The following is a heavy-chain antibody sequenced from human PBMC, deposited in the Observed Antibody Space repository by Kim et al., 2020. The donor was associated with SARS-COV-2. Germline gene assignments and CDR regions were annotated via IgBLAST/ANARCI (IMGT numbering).Heavy chain of an antibody. CDR1: GFTFSSYS. CDR2: ISYDGSNK. J-gene: IGHJ4*02. D-gene: IGHD6-13*01. CDR3: ARERGIAAADFDY. V-gene: IGHV3-30*04. Sequence: GGSLRLSCAASGFTFSSYSRHWVHQAPGKGLEWVAVISYDGSNKYYADSVKGRFTISRDNSKNTLYLQMNSLRAEDTAVYYCARERGIAAADFDYWGQGTLVTVSS.